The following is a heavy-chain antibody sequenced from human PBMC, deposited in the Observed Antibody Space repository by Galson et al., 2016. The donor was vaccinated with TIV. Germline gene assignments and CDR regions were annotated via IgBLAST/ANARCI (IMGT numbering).Heavy chain of an antibody. CDR3: IREGSTVTMHHYFGMDV. CDR1: GFSIKSGYF. Sequence: LSLTCVVSGFSIKSGYFWGWIRQPPGKGLQWIGSIYESGTTYSNPSLKSRLTMSVDTSRNQFSLKLSSVTAADTAVYYCIREGSTVTMHHYFGMDVWGQGTSVTVSS. D-gene: IGHD4-17*01. V-gene: IGHV4-38-2*02. CDR2: IYESGTT. J-gene: IGHJ6*02.